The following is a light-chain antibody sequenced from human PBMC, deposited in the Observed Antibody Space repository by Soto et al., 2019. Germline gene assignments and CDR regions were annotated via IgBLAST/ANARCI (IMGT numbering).Light chain of an antibody. CDR3: QRYNNAPRT. V-gene: IGKV1-27*01. Sequence: DLQMTQSPSSLSGSVGDSVTITCRASQGISNYLAWYQQRPGKAPTLLIYAASTLQSGVPSRFSGSGSGTDFTLTISSLQPEDVATYYCQRYNNAPRTFGQGTKVEIK. CDR2: AAS. J-gene: IGKJ1*01. CDR1: QGISNY.